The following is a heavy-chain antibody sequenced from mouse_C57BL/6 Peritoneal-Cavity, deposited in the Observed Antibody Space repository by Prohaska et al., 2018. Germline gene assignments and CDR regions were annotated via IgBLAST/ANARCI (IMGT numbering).Heavy chain of an antibody. J-gene: IGHJ4*01. Sequence: EFQLQQSGPVLVKPGASVKIPCKASGYTFTDYNMDWVKQSHGKSLEWIGDINPNNGGTIYNQKFKGKATLTVDKSSSTAYMELRSLTSEDTAVYYCAIYYTIGYWGQGTSVTVSS. CDR2: INPNNGGT. V-gene: IGHV1-18*01. CDR3: AIYYTIGY. CDR1: GYTFTDYN.